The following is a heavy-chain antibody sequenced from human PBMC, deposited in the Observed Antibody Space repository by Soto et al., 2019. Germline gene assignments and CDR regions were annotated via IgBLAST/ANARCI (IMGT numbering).Heavy chain of an antibody. CDR1: GYAFTSYY. Sequence: ASVKVSCKASGYAFTSYYMHWVRQAPGQGLEWMGIINPSGGDTFYADSVKGRFTISRDNSKNTLYLQMNSLRAEDTAVYYCARGPRAPPPHDYGMDVWGQGTTVTVSS. CDR3: ARGPRAPPPHDYGMDV. J-gene: IGHJ6*02. V-gene: IGHV1-46*04. CDR2: INPSGGDT.